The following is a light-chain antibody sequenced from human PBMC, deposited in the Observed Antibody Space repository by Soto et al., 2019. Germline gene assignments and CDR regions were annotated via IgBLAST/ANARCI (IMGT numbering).Light chain of an antibody. J-gene: IGKJ1*01. CDR1: QSVGNS. Sequence: DFQMTQSPSTLSASVGDRVSITCRASQSVGNSLAWYQQRPGKAPKLLIFDASTLESGVPSKFSGSGSGTEFTLTISSLQPDDFATYYCKQLNSYPWTFGQGTKVDIK. CDR2: DAS. V-gene: IGKV1-5*01. CDR3: KQLNSYPWT.